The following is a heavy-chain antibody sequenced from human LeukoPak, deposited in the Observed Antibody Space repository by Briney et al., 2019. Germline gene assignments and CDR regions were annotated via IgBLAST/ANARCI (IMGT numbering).Heavy chain of an antibody. CDR1: GYSFTSHY. D-gene: IGHD3-10*01. V-gene: IGHV1-24*01. CDR3: ATDLNMVRGVDY. CDR2: LDPEDGET. J-gene: IGHJ4*02. Sequence: ASVKVSCKASGYSFTSHYFHWLRQAPGQGLEWMGGLDPEDGETIYAQKFQGRVTMTEDTSTDTAYMELSSLRSEDTAVYYCATDLNMVRGVDYWGQGTLVTVSS.